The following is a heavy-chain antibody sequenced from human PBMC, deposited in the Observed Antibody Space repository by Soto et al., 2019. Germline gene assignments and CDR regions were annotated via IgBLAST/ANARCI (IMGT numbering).Heavy chain of an antibody. J-gene: IGHJ3*02. CDR2: ISAYNGST. D-gene: IGHD2-2*01. CDR1: GYTFTSYG. CDR3: ARGPSSNIVVVPAAPDAFDI. V-gene: IGHV1-18*01. Sequence: ASVKVSWKASGYTFTSYGISWVRQAPGQGLEWMGWISAYNGSTSYAQKLQGRVTMTRDTSTSTVYMELSSLRSEDTAVYYCARGPSSNIVVVPAAPDAFDIWGQGTMVTVSS.